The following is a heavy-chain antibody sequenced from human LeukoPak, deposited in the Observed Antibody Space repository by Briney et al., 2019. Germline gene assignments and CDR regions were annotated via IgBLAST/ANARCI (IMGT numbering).Heavy chain of an antibody. V-gene: IGHV4-39*07. J-gene: IGHJ4*02. CDR2: INHSGST. CDR1: GGSISSNSYY. Sequence: SETLSLTCAVSGGSISSNSYYWGWIRQPPGKGLEWIGEINHSGSTNYNPSLKSRVTISVDTSKNQFSLKLSSVTAADTAVYYCARGRKGIYKRLQLDYWGQGTLVTVSS. CDR3: ARGRKGIYKRLQLDY. D-gene: IGHD1-1*01.